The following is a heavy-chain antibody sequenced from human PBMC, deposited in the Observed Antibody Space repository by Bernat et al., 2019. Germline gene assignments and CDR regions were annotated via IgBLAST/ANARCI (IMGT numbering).Heavy chain of an antibody. V-gene: IGHV1-3*01. D-gene: IGHD5/OR15-5a*01. CDR3: ARDPPSTTNYFDC. Sequence: QFQLVQSGAEVKNPGASVKVSCKASGYTFTSYAIHWVRQAPGQRLEWMAWIDAGNGNRRYSQKFQGRVTITRDTSASTVYMELSSLRSEDTAVYFCARDPPSTTNYFDCWGQGTLVTVSS. CDR2: IDAGNGNR. J-gene: IGHJ4*02. CDR1: GYTFTSYA.